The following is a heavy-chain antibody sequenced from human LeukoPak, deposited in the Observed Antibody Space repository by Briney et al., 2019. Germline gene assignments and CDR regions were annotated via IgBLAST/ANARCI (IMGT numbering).Heavy chain of an antibody. V-gene: IGHV3-23*01. Sequence: PGASLRLSCAASGFTFSNYAMSWVRQAPGKGLHWVSAITGSGGGTYYADSVKGRFTISRENFKNTLYLQVNSLRAEDTALYPCVKWGDYDVLTGYYDPDYWGQGTLVTVSS. CDR1: GFTFSNYA. D-gene: IGHD3-9*01. CDR3: VKWGDYDVLTGYYDPDY. J-gene: IGHJ4*02. CDR2: ITGSGGGT.